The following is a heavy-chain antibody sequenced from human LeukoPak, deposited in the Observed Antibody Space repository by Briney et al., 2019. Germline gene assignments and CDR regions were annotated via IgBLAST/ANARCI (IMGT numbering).Heavy chain of an antibody. J-gene: IGHJ6*03. D-gene: IGHD1-26*01. CDR1: GFSFNNYN. Sequence: GGSLRLSCAASGFSFNNYNMNWVRQTPGQGLEWVSSITSGSSHIYYADSVKGRFTISRDNAKSSLYLQMNSLRTEDTAVYYCARDPYSGSYWADYYYYMDVWGKGTTVTIS. V-gene: IGHV3-21*01. CDR3: ARDPYSGSYWADYYYYMDV. CDR2: ITSGSSHI.